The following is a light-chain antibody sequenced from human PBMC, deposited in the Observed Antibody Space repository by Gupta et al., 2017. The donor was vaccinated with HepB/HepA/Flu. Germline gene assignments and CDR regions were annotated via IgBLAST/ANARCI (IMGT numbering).Light chain of an antibody. CDR1: QSLVHTDGYIY. CDR2: KGS. CDR3: MQGKFLRT. V-gene: IGKV2-30*02. Sequence: EVVMTQSPLSLPVTLGQSASISCKSSQSLVHTDGYIYLNWFHQRPGQSPRRIIYKGSKRDSGVPDRFSGSGEVNDFTLKSSRGEDEDVGVYYVMQGKFLRTFGQGTKVEI. J-gene: IGKJ1*01.